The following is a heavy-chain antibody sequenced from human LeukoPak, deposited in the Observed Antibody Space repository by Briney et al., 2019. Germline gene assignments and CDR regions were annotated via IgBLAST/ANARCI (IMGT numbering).Heavy chain of an antibody. J-gene: IGHJ6*03. CDR3: AKDGTIFGVVNPTISYMDV. D-gene: IGHD3-3*01. CDR2: IKQDGSEK. Sequence: GGSLRLSCAASGFTFRSYWMSWVRQAPGKGLEWVANIKQDGSEKYYVDSVKGRFTISRDNAKNSLYLQMNSLRAEDTAVYYCAKDGTIFGVVNPTISYMDVWGKGTTVTVSS. V-gene: IGHV3-7*01. CDR1: GFTFRSYW.